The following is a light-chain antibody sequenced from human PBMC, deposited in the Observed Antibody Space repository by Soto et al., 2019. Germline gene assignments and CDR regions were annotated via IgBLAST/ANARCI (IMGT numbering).Light chain of an antibody. CDR1: SGNVGGYNS. J-gene: IGLJ3*02. CDR2: GVT. V-gene: IGLV2-8*01. CDR3: SSYAGSNNVL. Sequence: QSALTQPPSASGSPGKPVTISCTGTSGNVGGYNSVSWYQQHPAKAPKVIIYGVTKRPSGVPDRFSGSKSGNTSSLTVSGLQAEDDADYYCSSYAGSNNVLFGGGTKVTVL.